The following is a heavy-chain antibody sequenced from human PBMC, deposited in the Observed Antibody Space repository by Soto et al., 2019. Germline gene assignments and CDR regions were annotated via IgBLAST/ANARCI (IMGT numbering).Heavy chain of an antibody. Sequence: QVQLVQSGAEVKKPGSSVKVSCEASGGTFSSYALSWVRQVPGQGLEWMGGIIPIFGTANYAQKFQGRVTITADKSRTTAYMELNSLRSADTAVYYCARVPIGYSYGTHYYGMDVWGQGTTVTVPS. V-gene: IGHV1-69*06. CDR2: IIPIFGTA. CDR3: ARVPIGYSYGTHYYGMDV. D-gene: IGHD5-18*01. CDR1: GGTFSSYA. J-gene: IGHJ6*02.